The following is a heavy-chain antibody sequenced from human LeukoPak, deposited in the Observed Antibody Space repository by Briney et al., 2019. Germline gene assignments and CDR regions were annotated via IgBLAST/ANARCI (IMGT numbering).Heavy chain of an antibody. D-gene: IGHD5-24*01. J-gene: IGHJ6*03. CDR3: ARDLDGDGYNYYYYYMDV. CDR2: IRYDGSNK. Sequence: GGSLRLSCAASGFTFSSYGMHWVRQAPGKGLEWVAFIRYDGSNKYYADSVKGRFTISRDNAKNSLYLQMNSLRAEDTAVYYCARDLDGDGYNYYYYYMDVWGKGTTVTVSS. V-gene: IGHV3-30*02. CDR1: GFTFSSYG.